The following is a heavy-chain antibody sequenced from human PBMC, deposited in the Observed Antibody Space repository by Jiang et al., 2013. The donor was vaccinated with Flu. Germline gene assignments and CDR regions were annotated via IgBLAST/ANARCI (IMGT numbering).Heavy chain of an antibody. Sequence: LRISCKGSGYSFTSYWISWVRQMPGKGLEWMGRIDPSDSYTNYSPSFQGHVTISADKSISTAYLQWSSLKASGTAMYYCASRHCSSTSCYPYGMDVWGQGTTVTVSS. CDR3: ASRHCSSTSCYPYGMDV. D-gene: IGHD2-2*01. J-gene: IGHJ6*02. V-gene: IGHV5-10-1*01. CDR1: GYSFTSYW. CDR2: IDPSDSYT.